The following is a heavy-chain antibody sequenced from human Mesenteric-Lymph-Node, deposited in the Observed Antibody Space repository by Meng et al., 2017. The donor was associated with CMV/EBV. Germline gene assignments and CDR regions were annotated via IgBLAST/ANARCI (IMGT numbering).Heavy chain of an antibody. D-gene: IGHD5-12*01. V-gene: IGHV4-59*12. J-gene: IGHJ4*02. CDR3: ARDYSGYGRLDS. CDR2: IYHSGTT. CDR1: GGSISSYY. Sequence: GSLRLSCAVSGGSISSYYWSWIRQSPGKGLEWIGYIYHSGTTYYKSSLMSRVTISLDTSKNQFSLKLSSVTAADTAVYYCARDYSGYGRLDSWGQGTLVTVSS.